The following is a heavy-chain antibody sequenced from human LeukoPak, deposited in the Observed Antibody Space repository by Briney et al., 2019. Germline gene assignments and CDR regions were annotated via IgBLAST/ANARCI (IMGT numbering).Heavy chain of an antibody. CDR2: IYYSGST. CDR3: ARVGDEWLSNDY. Sequence: SETLSLTCTVSGGSISSYYWSWIRQPPGKGLEWIGHIYYSGSTNYNPSLKSRVTISIDTPKNQFSLRLSSVTAADTAVYYCARVGDEWLSNDYWGQGTLVTVSS. D-gene: IGHD3-3*01. V-gene: IGHV4-59*01. CDR1: GGSISSYY. J-gene: IGHJ4*02.